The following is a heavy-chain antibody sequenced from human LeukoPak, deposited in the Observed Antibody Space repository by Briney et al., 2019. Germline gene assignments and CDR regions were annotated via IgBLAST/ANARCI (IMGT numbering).Heavy chain of an antibody. Sequence: PSETLSLTCTVSGGSISSYYWSWIRQPAGKGLEWIGRIYTSGSTNYNPSLKSRVTMSVDTSKNQLSLKLSSVTAADTAVYYCARTRYEPYYYYGMDVWGQGTTVTVSS. J-gene: IGHJ6*02. CDR1: GGSISSYY. CDR2: IYTSGST. D-gene: IGHD1-14*01. V-gene: IGHV4-4*07. CDR3: ARTRYEPYYYYGMDV.